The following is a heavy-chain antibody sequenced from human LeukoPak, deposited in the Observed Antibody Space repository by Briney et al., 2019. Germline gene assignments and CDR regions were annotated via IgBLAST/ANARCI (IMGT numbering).Heavy chain of an antibody. V-gene: IGHV3-30*04. CDR3: ARGGKQWLVRYYYYGMDV. D-gene: IGHD6-19*01. J-gene: IGHJ6*04. CDR2: ISYDGSNK. Sequence: PGRSLRLSCAASEFTFSSYAMHWVRQAPGKGLEWVAVISYDGSNKYYADSVKGRFTISRDNSKNTLYLQMNSLRAEDTAVYYCARGGKQWLVRYYYYGMDVWGKGTTVTVSS. CDR1: EFTFSSYA.